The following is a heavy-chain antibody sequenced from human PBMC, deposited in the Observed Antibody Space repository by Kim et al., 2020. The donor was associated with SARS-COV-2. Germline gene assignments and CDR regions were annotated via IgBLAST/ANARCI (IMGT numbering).Heavy chain of an antibody. CDR2: IYYSGGA. Sequence: SETLSLTCTVSGDSISSGDYYWSWIRQHPGKGLEWIGYIYYSGGAYYNPSLKSRVTISVDTSKNQFSLKLSSVTAADTAVFYCARYHGDYADYWGQGTLVTVSS. CDR3: ARYHGDYADY. CDR1: GDSISSGDYY. J-gene: IGHJ4*02. V-gene: IGHV4-31*03. D-gene: IGHD4-17*01.